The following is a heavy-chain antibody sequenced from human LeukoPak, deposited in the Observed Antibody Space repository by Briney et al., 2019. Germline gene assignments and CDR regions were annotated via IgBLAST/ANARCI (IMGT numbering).Heavy chain of an antibody. J-gene: IGHJ3*02. D-gene: IGHD3-3*01. Sequence: ASVKVSCKASGGTFSSYAISWVRQAPGQGLEWMGGIIPIFGTANYAQKFQGRVTITTDESTSTAYMELSSLRSEDTAAYYCARDDGGVFGVGRDAFDIWGQGTMVTVSS. CDR3: ARDDGGVFGVGRDAFDI. CDR2: IIPIFGTA. V-gene: IGHV1-69*05. CDR1: GGTFSSYA.